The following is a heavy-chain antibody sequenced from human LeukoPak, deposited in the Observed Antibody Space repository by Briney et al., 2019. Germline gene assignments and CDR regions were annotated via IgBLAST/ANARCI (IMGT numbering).Heavy chain of an antibody. CDR2: IYYSGST. D-gene: IGHD3-22*01. V-gene: IGHV4-30-4*01. CDR3: ARGPTSSGFDY. CDR1: GGSISSGDYY. J-gene: IGHJ4*02. Sequence: SETLSLTCTVSGGSISSGDYYWSWIRQPPGKGLEWIGYIYYSGSTYYNPSLKSRVTISVDTSKNQLSLKLSSVTAADTAVYYCARGPTSSGFDYWGQGTLVTVSS.